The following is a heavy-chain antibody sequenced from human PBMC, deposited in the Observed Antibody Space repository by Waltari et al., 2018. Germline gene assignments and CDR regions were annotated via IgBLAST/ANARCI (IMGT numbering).Heavy chain of an antibody. D-gene: IGHD3-16*01. CDR1: EFTVRSHG. CDR2: VWADGTHK. CDR3: ARDLGWGSLDY. J-gene: IGHJ4*03. Sequence: QVQLVESGGGVVQPGRSLRLSCAASEFTVRSHGIHWVRQAPGRGLEWVADVWADGTHKYYADSVKGRFTISRDESENTVFLQMNSLSAEDTAVYYCARDLGWGSLDYRGQGVLVTVSS. V-gene: IGHV3-33*01.